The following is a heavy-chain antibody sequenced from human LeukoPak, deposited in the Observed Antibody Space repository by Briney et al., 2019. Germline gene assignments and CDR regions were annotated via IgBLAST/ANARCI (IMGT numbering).Heavy chain of an antibody. D-gene: IGHD5-18*01. CDR3: APMKRGSIFGYFDF. Sequence: SETLSLTCTVSGDSISTHYWSWIRQPPGKGLEWIGYVLDSERTKDNPSLKGRATLSGDTSKNQLYLRLTSVTAADPAMYYCAPMKRGSIFGYFDFWGQGVLVTVSS. V-gene: IGHV4-59*11. J-gene: IGHJ4*02. CDR1: GDSISTHY. CDR2: VLDSERT.